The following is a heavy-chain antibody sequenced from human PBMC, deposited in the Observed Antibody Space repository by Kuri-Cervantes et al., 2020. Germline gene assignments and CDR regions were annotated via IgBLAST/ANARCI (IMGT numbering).Heavy chain of an antibody. J-gene: IGHJ4*02. CDR1: TFSSYA. CDR2: IYYSGST. Sequence: TFSSYAMSWVRQAPGKGLEWIGSIYYSGSTYYNPSLKSRVTISVDTSKNQFSLKLSSVTAADTAVYYCARDYYYDSSGYYYGSPFDYWGQGTLVTVSS. D-gene: IGHD3-22*01. V-gene: IGHV4-39*07. CDR3: ARDYYYDSSGYYYGSPFDY.